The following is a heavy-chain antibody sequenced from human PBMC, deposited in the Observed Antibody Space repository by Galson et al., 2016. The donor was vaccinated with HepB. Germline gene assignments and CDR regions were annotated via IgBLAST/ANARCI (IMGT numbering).Heavy chain of an antibody. Sequence: SLRLSCATSGFTFSSYAMSWVRQAPGKGLEWVSSLSSTGGDTYYADSVKGRFTIFRDNLKSTLYLQMRGLRAEDTALYYCAKDIGDIYYHDGSGYPLHYWGQGTLVTVSS. D-gene: IGHD3-22*01. V-gene: IGHV3-23*01. CDR3: AKDIGDIYYHDGSGYPLHY. CDR1: GFTFSSYA. CDR2: LSSTGGDT. J-gene: IGHJ4*02.